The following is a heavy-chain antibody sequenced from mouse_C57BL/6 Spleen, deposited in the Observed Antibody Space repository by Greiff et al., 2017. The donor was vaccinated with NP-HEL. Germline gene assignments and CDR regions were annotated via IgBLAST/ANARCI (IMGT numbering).Heavy chain of an antibody. J-gene: IGHJ2*01. CDR2: IDPETGGT. Sequence: QVQLQQSGAELLRPGASVTLSCKASGYTFTDYEMHWVKQTPVHGLEWIGAIDPETGGTAYNQKFKGKAILTADKSSSTAYMELRSLTSEDSAVYYCTRDDGYYWGQGTTLTVSS. V-gene: IGHV1-15*01. D-gene: IGHD2-3*01. CDR1: GYTFTDYE. CDR3: TRDDGYY.